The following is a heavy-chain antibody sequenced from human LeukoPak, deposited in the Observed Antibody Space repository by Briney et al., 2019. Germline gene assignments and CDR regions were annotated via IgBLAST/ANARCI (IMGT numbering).Heavy chain of an antibody. CDR2: IYYSGST. J-gene: IGHJ4*02. D-gene: IGHD6-13*01. CDR1: GGSISSYY. Sequence: SETLSLTCTVSGGSISSYYWSWIRQPPGKGLEWIGYIYYSGSTNYNPSLKSRVTISVDTSKNQFSLKLSSVTAADTAVYYCARRSSSWRGDFDYWGQGTLVTVSS. CDR3: ARRSSSWRGDFDY. V-gene: IGHV4-59*08.